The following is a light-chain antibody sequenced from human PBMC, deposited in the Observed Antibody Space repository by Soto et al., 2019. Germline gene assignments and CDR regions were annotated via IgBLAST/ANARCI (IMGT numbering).Light chain of an antibody. CDR3: GTWDSSLSAGV. CDR2: DNS. V-gene: IGLV1-51*01. J-gene: IGLJ2*01. Sequence: QSVLTQPPSASETPGQTVSISCSGSNSNIASNTVNWYQHLPGTAPKLLIYDNSKRPSGIPDRFSGSKSGTSATLGITGLQTGDEADYYCGTWDSSLSAGVFGGGTKLTVL. CDR1: NSNIASNT.